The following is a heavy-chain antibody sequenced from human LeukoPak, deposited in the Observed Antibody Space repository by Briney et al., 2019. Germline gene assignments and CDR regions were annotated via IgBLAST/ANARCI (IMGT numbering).Heavy chain of an antibody. CDR3: ARGGIAVASAFDI. J-gene: IGHJ3*02. CDR1: GGTFRSYA. D-gene: IGHD6-19*01. V-gene: IGHV1-69*13. Sequence: SVKVSCQASGGTFRSYAISWVRQPPGQGLAWMGGIIPIFGTANYAQKFQGRVTITADESTSIDYMELSSLRSEDTAVYYCARGGIAVASAFDIWGQGTMVTVSA. CDR2: IIPIFGTA.